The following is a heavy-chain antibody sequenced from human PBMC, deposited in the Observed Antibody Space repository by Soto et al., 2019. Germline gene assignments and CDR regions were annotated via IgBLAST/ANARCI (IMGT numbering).Heavy chain of an antibody. V-gene: IGHV1-2*04. Sequence: ASVKVSCKASGYTFAGYYMHWVRQAPGQGLEWMGWINPNSGGTNYAQKFQGWVTMTRDTSISTAYMELSRLRSDDTAVYYCARGSFHGSRELVYYYGMDVWGQGTTVTVSS. CDR1: GYTFAGYY. D-gene: IGHD6-13*01. CDR3: ARGSFHGSRELVYYYGMDV. CDR2: INPNSGGT. J-gene: IGHJ6*02.